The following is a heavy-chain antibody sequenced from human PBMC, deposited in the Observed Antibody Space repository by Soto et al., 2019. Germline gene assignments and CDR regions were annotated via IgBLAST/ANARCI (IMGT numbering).Heavy chain of an antibody. D-gene: IGHD6-6*01. CDR3: AKDAEEYSSSSGWFDP. V-gene: IGHV3-23*01. CDR2: ISGSGGST. J-gene: IGHJ5*02. CDR1: GFTFSSYA. Sequence: HPGGSLRLSCAASGFTFSSYAMSWVRQAPGKGLEWVSAISGSGGSTYYADSVKGRFTISRDNSKNTLYLQMNSLRAEDTAVYYCAKDAEEYSSSSGWFDPWGQGTLVTVSS.